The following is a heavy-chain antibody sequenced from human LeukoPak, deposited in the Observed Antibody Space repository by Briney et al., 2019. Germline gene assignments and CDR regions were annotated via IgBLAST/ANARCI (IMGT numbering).Heavy chain of an antibody. CDR1: GGSTSSSNYY. D-gene: IGHD4-17*01. V-gene: IGHV4-61*01. CDR3: ARVNYGDYYYGMDV. CDR2: IYYSGST. J-gene: IGHJ6*02. Sequence: KPSETLSLTCTVSGGSTSSSNYYWSWIRQPPGKGLEWIGYIYYSGSTNYNPSLKSRVTISVDTSKNQFSLKLTSVTAADTALYYCARVNYGDYYYGMDVWGQGTTVTVSS.